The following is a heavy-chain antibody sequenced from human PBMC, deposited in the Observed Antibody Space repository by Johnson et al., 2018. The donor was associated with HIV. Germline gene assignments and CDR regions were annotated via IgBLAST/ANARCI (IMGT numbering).Heavy chain of an antibody. J-gene: IGHJ3*02. CDR2: IKSKTDGGTT. D-gene: IGHD3-9*01. Sequence: VQLVESGGGVVQPGRSLRLSCTASGFTFSTYAMHWVRRAPGKGLEWVGRIKSKTDGGTTDYAAPVKGRFTISRDDSKNTLYLQMNSLKTEDTAVYYCTTPGYDTEDAFDIWGQGTKVTVSS. CDR1: GFTFSTYA. CDR3: TTPGYDTEDAFDI. V-gene: IGHV3-15*01.